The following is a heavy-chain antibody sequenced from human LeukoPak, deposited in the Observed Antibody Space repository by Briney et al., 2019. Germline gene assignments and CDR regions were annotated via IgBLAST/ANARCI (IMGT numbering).Heavy chain of an antibody. D-gene: IGHD3-10*01. CDR2: IYSDGRT. J-gene: IGHJ3*02. CDR1: GFTVSTNY. Sequence: GGSLRLSCAASGFTVSTNYMSWVRQAPGKGLEWVSVIYSDGRTYYAYSVKGRFTISRDNSKNTLYLQMNSLRAEDTAVYYCARDSGRFDVFDIWGQGTMVTVSS. V-gene: IGHV3-53*01. CDR3: ARDSGRFDVFDI.